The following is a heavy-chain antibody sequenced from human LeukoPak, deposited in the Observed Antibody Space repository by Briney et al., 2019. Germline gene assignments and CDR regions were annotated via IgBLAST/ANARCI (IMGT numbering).Heavy chain of an antibody. Sequence: ASVKVSCKASGYTFTSYGISWVRQAPGQGLEWMGWISAYNGNTNYAQKLQGRVTMTTHTSTSTAYMELRSLRSVDTAVYYCARDRPYEYVWGSDYWGQGTLVTVSS. CDR3: ARDRPYEYVWGSDY. V-gene: IGHV1-18*01. D-gene: IGHD3-16*01. J-gene: IGHJ4*02. CDR1: GYTFTSYG. CDR2: ISAYNGNT.